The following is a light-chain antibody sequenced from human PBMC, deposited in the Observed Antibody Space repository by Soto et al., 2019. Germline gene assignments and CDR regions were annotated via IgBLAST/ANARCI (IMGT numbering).Light chain of an antibody. CDR1: SSNIGSNY. J-gene: IGLJ1*01. CDR2: RNN. Sequence: QSVLTQPPSASGTPGQRVTISCSGSSSNIGSNYVYRYQQLPGTAPKLLIYRNNQRPSGVPDRFSGSKSGTSASLAISGLRSEDEADYYCAALDDSLSGYVFGTGTKLTFL. V-gene: IGLV1-47*01. CDR3: AALDDSLSGYV.